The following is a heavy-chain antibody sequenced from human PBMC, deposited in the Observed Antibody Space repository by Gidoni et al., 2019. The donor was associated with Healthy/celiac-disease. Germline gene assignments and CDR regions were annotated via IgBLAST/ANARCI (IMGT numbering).Heavy chain of an antibody. CDR1: GGTFSSYT. D-gene: IGHD4-17*01. CDR2: TTHMLGIE. Sequence: VQLVQPGAEVKKPAASSKVSCTAYGGTFSSYTISWVRQAPGQGLEWMGRTTHMLGIENYAQKFQGRVTSTADKATSKAYMELSSLRYEDTAVYYGARGNYGELDYWGKGTLVTVSS. J-gene: IGHJ4*02. CDR3: ARGNYGELDY. V-gene: IGHV1-69*02.